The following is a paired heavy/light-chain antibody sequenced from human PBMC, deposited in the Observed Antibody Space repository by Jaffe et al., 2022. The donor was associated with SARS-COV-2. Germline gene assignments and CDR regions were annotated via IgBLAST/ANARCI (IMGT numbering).Heavy chain of an antibody. V-gene: IGHV2-5*02. Sequence: QITLKESGPTLVKPTQTLTLTCTFSGFSLSTSGVGVSWIRQPPGKALEWLALIYWDDDKRYSPSLKNRLTITKDTSKNQVVLTMTNMDPVDTATYYCARRRAITVSSTAYWFFDLWGRGSLVTVSS. CDR1: GFSLSTSGVG. CDR2: IYWDDDK. CDR3: ARRRAITVSSTAYWFFDL. D-gene: IGHD6-19*01. J-gene: IGHJ2*01.
Light chain of an antibody. V-gene: IGKV2-28*01. CDR3: MQALQVPYI. CDR1: QSLLLSNGYNY. Sequence: EIVMTQSPLSLPVTPGEPASISCRSSQSLLLSNGYNYLDWYLQRPGQSPQLLVYLGSNRASGVPDRFSGSGSGTDFTLKISRVETEDVGIYYCMQALQVPYIFGQGTKLEIE. CDR2: LGS. J-gene: IGKJ2*01.